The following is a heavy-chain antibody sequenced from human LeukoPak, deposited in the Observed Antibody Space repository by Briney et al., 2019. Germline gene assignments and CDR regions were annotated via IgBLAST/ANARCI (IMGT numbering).Heavy chain of an antibody. J-gene: IGHJ6*02. D-gene: IGHD2-2*01. CDR1: GFTFSSYG. Sequence: PGGSLRLSCAASGFTFSSYGMHWVRQAPGKGLEWVAVIWYDGSNKYYAGSVKGRFTISRDNSKNTLYLQMNSLRAEDTAVYYCARDQTCSSTSCYYYYYYGMDVWGQGTTVTVSS. V-gene: IGHV3-33*01. CDR2: IWYDGSNK. CDR3: ARDQTCSSTSCYYYYYYGMDV.